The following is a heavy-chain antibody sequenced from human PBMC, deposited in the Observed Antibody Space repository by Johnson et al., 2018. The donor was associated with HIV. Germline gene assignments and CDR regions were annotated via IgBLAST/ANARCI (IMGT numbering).Heavy chain of an antibody. CDR2: ISGSGGST. CDR3: ARDVVGDVTYPPDALDI. Sequence: VQLVESGGGLVQPGGSLRLSCAASGFTFSSYAMSWVRQAPGKGLEWVSSISGSGGSTYYADSVKGRFTISRDNSKNTLYLQMNRLGAEDTAVYYCARDVVGDVTYPPDALDIWGQGTIDTVSS. CDR1: GFTFSSYA. D-gene: IGHD2-15*01. J-gene: IGHJ3*02. V-gene: IGHV3-23*04.